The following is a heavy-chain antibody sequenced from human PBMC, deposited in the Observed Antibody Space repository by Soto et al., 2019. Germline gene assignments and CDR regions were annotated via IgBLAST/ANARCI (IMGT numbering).Heavy chain of an antibody. CDR2: ISGSGDTT. V-gene: IGHV3-23*01. J-gene: IGHJ3*01. CDR3: ARGEDHDTTGPFSDAFDV. Sequence: GGSLRLSCAASGFTFNTYAMSWVRQAPGKGLEWVSIISGSGDTTFYADSVKGRFTISRDNSKNTLYLQMNSLRAEDTAVYYCARGEDHDTTGPFSDAFDVWGQGTMGTLS. D-gene: IGHD3-22*01. CDR1: GFTFNTYA.